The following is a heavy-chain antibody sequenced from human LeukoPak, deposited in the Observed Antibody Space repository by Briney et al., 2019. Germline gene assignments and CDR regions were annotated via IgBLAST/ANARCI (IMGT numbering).Heavy chain of an antibody. CDR1: GYTFTGYY. J-gene: IGHJ6*03. CDR3: ARVRLSYYYMDV. D-gene: IGHD2-8*01. CDR2: INPNSGGT. Sequence: ASVKVSCKASGYTFTGYYMHWVRQAPGQGLEWMGRINPNSGGTNYAQKLQGRVTMTTDTSTSTAYMELRSLRSDDTAVYYCARVRLSYYYMDVWGQGTTVTVSS. V-gene: IGHV1-2*06.